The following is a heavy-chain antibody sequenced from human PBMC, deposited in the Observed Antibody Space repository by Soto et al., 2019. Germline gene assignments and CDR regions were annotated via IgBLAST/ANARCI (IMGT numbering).Heavy chain of an antibody. J-gene: IGHJ4*02. CDR1: GGSFSGYY. CDR2: INRSGST. D-gene: IGHD2-8*02. CDR3: AREKITGLFDY. V-gene: IGHV4-34*01. Sequence: PSETLSLTCAVYGGSFSGYYWTWIRQPPGTGLEWIGEINRSGSTNYNPSLKSRVTISVDTSKNQFSLKLTSVIAADTAVYYCAREKITGLFDYWGQGTLVTVSS.